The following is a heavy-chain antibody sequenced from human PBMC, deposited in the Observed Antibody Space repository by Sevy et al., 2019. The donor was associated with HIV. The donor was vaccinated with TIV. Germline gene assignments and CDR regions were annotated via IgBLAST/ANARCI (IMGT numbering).Heavy chain of an antibody. V-gene: IGHV3-9*03. CDR1: GFTFDDYA. Sequence: GGSLRLSCAASGFTFDDYAMHWVRQAPGKGLEWVSGISWNSGSTGYADSVKGRFTISRHNAKNSLYLQMNSLRAEDMALYYCAKDIGFRGYDTLFDYWGQGTLVTVSS. J-gene: IGHJ4*02. CDR3: AKDIGFRGYDTLFDY. CDR2: ISWNSGST. D-gene: IGHD5-12*01.